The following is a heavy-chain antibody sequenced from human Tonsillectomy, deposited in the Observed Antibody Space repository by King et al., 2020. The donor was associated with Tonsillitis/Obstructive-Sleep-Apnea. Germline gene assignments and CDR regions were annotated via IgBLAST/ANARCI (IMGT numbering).Heavy chain of an antibody. CDR1: GGSISSYY. J-gene: IGHJ4*02. V-gene: IGHV4-59*08. Sequence: QLQESGPGLVQPSETLSLTCTVSGGSISSYYWSWIRQPPGKGLEWIGYIYYSGSTNYNPSLKSRVTISVDTSKNQFSLKLSSVTAADTAVYYCARTWGGDFYFDYWGQGTLVTVSS. CDR3: ARTWGGDFYFDY. CDR2: IYYSGST. D-gene: IGHD4-17*01.